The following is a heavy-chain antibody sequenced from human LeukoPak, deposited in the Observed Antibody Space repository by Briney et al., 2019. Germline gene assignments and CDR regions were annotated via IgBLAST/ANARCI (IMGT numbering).Heavy chain of an antibody. CDR3: ASALKRGSAGTLIDH. J-gene: IGHJ4*02. V-gene: IGHV1-18*01. D-gene: IGHD6-13*01. CDR2: ISAYNGNT. Sequence: ASVKVSCKASGYTFTSYGISWVRQAPGQGLEWMGWISAYNGNTNYAQKLQGRVTMTTDTSTSTAYMELRSLRSDDTAVYYCASALKRGSAGTLIDHWGQGTLVTVSS. CDR1: GYTFTSYG.